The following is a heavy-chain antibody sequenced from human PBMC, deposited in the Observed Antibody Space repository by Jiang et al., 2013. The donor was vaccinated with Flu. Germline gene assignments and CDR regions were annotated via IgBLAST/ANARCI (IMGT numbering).Heavy chain of an antibody. CDR3: ARGTWDGTYYFDL. V-gene: IGHV1-69*04. D-gene: IGHD1-26*01. J-gene: IGHJ4*02. CDR1: GGTFSIYS. Sequence: SGAEVKNPGSSVKVSCKTSGGTFSIYSISISWVRQAPGQGLEWVGRIVPMRGVIHYAQKFQGRVTINADESAGTAYMELSSLRSEDTAVYYCARGTWDGTYYFDLWGQGTLVTVSS. CDR2: IVPMRGVI.